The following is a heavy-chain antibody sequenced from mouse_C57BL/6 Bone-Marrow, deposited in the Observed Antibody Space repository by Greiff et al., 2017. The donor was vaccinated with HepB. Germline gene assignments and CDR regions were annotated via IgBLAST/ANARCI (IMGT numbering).Heavy chain of an antibody. CDR3: ARKATVEAWFAY. V-gene: IGHV1-81*01. CDR2: IYPRSGNT. J-gene: IGHJ3*01. D-gene: IGHD1-1*01. Sequence: VQLQQSGAELARPGASVKLSCKASGYTFTSYGISWVKQRTGQGLEWIGEIYPRSGNTYYNEKFKGKATLTADKSSSTAYMELRSLTSEDSAVDFCARKATVEAWFAYWGQGTLVTVSA. CDR1: GYTFTSYG.